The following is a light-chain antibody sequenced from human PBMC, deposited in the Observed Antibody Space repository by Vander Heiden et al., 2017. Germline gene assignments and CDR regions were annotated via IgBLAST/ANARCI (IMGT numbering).Light chain of an antibody. V-gene: IGLV2-14*01. CDR2: DVS. J-gene: IGLJ1*01. CDR1: SSDVGGYNY. CDR3: SSYTSSSSLYV. Sequence: QSALTQPASVSGSPGQSITISCTGTSSDVGGYNYVSWYQQRPGKASKLMIYDVSNRPSGVSNRFPGSKSGNTASLTISGLQAEDEADYYCSSYTSSSSLYVFGTGTKVTVL.